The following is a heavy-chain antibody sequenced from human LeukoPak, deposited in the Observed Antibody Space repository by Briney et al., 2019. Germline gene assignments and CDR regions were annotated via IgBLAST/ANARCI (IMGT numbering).Heavy chain of an antibody. V-gene: IGHV4-59*01. CDR2: VYHTGAS. J-gene: IGHJ4*02. D-gene: IGHD2-8*01. CDR1: GASINNYY. Sequence: SETLSLTCTVSGASINNYYWTWVRQPPGKGLEWIGYVYHTGASGYHPSLKSRVAMSLDTSKNQVSLNLRSVTAADTAVYFCTRVVNGGHFDYWGQGTLVTVSS. CDR3: TRVVNGGHFDY.